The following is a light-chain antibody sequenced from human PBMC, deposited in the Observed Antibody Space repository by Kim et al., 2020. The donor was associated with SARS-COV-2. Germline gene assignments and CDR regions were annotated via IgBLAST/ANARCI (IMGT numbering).Light chain of an antibody. CDR2: AAY. Sequence: ASGGDRVTITCRASQSISSYLNWYQQKPGKAPKLLIYAAYSLQSGVPSGFSGSGSGTDFTLTISSLQPEDFATYYCQQSYSIPWTFGQGAKVDIK. CDR1: QSISSY. V-gene: IGKV1-39*01. J-gene: IGKJ1*01. CDR3: QQSYSIPWT.